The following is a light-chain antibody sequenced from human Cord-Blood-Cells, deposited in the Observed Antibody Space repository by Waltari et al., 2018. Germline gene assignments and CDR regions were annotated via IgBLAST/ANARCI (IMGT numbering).Light chain of an antibody. Sequence: QSALTQPASVSGSPGQSITIYCTGTSSDVGCYNLVSWYQQHPRKYPKLVIYEGSKRPSGVANRCSGSKSGNTASLTLSGLQAEDEADYYCGSNAGSSTWVFGGGTKLTVL. V-gene: IGLV2-23*01. CDR3: GSNAGSSTWV. CDR2: EGS. CDR1: SSDVGCYNL. J-gene: IGLJ3*02.